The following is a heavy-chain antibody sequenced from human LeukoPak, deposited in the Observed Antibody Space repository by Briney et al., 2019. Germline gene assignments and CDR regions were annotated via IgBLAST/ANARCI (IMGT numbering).Heavy chain of an antibody. D-gene: IGHD4-17*01. CDR3: ARDYGDYPFDY. CDR2: IKQDGSEK. V-gene: IGHV3-7*01. Sequence: GGSLRLSGAAPGFTFDSYALNGVGQAPGKGRGGVANIKQDGSEKYYVDSVKGRFTISKDNAKNSLYLQMNSLRAEDTAVYYCARDYGDYPFDYWGQGTLVTVSS. CDR1: GFTFDSYA. J-gene: IGHJ4*02.